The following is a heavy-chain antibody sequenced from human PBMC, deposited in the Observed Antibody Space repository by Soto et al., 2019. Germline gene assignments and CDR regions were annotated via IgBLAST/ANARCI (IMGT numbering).Heavy chain of an antibody. D-gene: IGHD6-13*01. CDR3: ARDRYSSSWYVGAFDY. J-gene: IGHJ4*02. V-gene: IGHV1-3*01. CDR1: GNTFTSYS. CDR2: INAGNGNT. Sequence: GASVKVSCKASGNTFTSYSVYWVRQAPGQGLEWMGWINAGNGNTRYSQKFQDRVTITRDTSASTVYMELSSLRPEDTAVYYCARDRYSSSWYVGAFDYWGQGTLVTVSS.